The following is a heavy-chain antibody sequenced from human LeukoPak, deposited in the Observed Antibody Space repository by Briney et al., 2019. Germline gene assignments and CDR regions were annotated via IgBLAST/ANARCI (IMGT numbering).Heavy chain of an antibody. J-gene: IGHJ4*02. Sequence: GESLKISCKGSGYSFSSYWIAWVRQMPGKGLEWMGIVHSGDFDTRYSPSFQGQVTISADKSISTAYLPWSSLKASDTAMYYCARGYDILTGYYDYWGQGTLVTVSS. CDR2: VHSGDFDT. D-gene: IGHD3-9*01. CDR3: ARGYDILTGYYDY. CDR1: GYSFSSYW. V-gene: IGHV5-51*01.